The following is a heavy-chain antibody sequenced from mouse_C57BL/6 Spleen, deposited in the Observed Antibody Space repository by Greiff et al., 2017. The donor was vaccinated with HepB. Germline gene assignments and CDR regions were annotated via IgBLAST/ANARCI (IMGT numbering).Heavy chain of an antibody. CDR1: GFTFSDAW. D-gene: IGHD1-1*01. V-gene: IGHV6-6*01. Sequence: EVKLMESGGGLVQPGGSMKLSCAASGFTFSDAWMDWVRQSPEKGLEWVAEIRNKANNHATYYAESVKGRFTISRDDSKSSVYLQMNSLRAEDTGIYYCIRGLRSRDYAMDYWGQGTSVTVSS. J-gene: IGHJ4*01. CDR3: IRGLRSRDYAMDY. CDR2: IRNKANNHAT.